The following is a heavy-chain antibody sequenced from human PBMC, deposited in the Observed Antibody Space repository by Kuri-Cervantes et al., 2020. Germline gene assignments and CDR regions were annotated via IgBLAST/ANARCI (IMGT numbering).Heavy chain of an antibody. V-gene: IGHV4-61*02. Sequence: LRLSCTVSGGSISSGSYYWSWIRQPAGKGLAWNWRIYPRGSTNYNPSLKSRVTMSVDTSKNQFSLKLSSVTAADTAVYYCARGANGYNQRIVKYYFDYWGQGTLVTVSS. J-gene: IGHJ4*02. D-gene: IGHD5-24*01. CDR1: GGSISSGSYY. CDR3: ARGANGYNQRIVKYYFDY. CDR2: IYPRGST.